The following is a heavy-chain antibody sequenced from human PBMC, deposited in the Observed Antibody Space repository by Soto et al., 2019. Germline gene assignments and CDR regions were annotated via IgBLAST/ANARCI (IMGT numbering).Heavy chain of an antibody. D-gene: IGHD3-10*01. V-gene: IGHV1-46*01. CDR1: GYTFTGYY. Sequence: ASVKVSCKASGYTFTGYYMHWVRQAPGQGLEWLGWINPSGGSTSYAQKFQGRVTMTRDTSTSTVYMELSSLRSEDTAVYYCARDPGGSRFDYWGQGTLVTVSS. CDR3: ARDPGGSRFDY. J-gene: IGHJ4*02. CDR2: INPSGGST.